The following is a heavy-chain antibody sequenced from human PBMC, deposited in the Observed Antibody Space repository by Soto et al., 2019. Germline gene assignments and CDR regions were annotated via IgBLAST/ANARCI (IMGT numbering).Heavy chain of an antibody. D-gene: IGHD7-27*01. CDR3: ARDTGDGTFDF. Sequence: QVHLVQSGAEVRKPGASVKVSCKASGYTFSSYAMHWVRQAPGQRLEWMGWINAGYGNTKSSQKFQDRVTISRDTSASTAYMELTSLRSEDTAVYYWARDTGDGTFDFLGQGTLVTVAS. J-gene: IGHJ4*02. V-gene: IGHV1-3*01. CDR2: INAGYGNT. CDR1: GYTFSSYA.